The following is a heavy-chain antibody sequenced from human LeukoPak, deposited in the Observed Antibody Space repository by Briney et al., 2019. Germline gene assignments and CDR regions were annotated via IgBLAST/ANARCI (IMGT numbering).Heavy chain of an antibody. CDR1: GGSISSGGYY. V-gene: IGHV4-31*03. CDR3: ALGYCGGGSCYAREYFQH. D-gene: IGHD2-15*01. J-gene: IGHJ1*01. Sequence: SQTLSLTCTVSGGSISSGGYYWTWIRQHPGKGLEWIGYIDYSGSTYYNPSLKSRVTISVDTSKNQFSLRLNSVTAADTAVYYCALGYCGGGSCYAREYFQHWGQGTLVTVSS. CDR2: IDYSGST.